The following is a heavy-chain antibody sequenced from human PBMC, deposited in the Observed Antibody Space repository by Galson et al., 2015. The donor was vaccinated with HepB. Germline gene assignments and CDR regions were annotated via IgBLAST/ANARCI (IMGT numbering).Heavy chain of an antibody. V-gene: IGHV3-30*04. D-gene: IGHD2-2*01. J-gene: IGHJ6*02. CDR3: AREGGQEPAASYYYYGMDV. CDR2: ISYDGSNK. CDR1: GFTFSSYA. Sequence: SLRLSCAASGFTFSSYAMHWVRQAPGKGLEWVAVISYDGSNKYYADSVKGRFTIPRDNSKNTLYLQMNSLRAEDTAVYYCAREGGQEPAASYYYYGMDVWGQGTTVTVSS.